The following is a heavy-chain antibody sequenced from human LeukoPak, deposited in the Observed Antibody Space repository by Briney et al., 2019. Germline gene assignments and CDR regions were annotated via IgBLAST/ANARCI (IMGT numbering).Heavy chain of an antibody. Sequence: GGSLRLSCAASGFTFSSYSMNWVRQAPGKGLEWVSYISSSSSTIYYADSVKGRFTISRDNAKNSLYLQMNSLRAEDTAVYYCAREVYRVRGSKKRYYFDYWGQGTLVTVSS. CDR1: GFTFSSYS. J-gene: IGHJ4*02. CDR3: AREVYRVRGSKKRYYFDY. CDR2: ISSSSSTI. D-gene: IGHD3-10*01. V-gene: IGHV3-48*04.